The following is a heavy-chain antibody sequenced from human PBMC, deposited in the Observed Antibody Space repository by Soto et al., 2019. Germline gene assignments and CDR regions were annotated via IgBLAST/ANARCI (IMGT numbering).Heavy chain of an antibody. D-gene: IGHD3-9*01. V-gene: IGHV3-23*01. CDR1: GVTFSSYS. CDR3: PKYVKGYYDILTGYPEY. CDR2: ISGSGGST. Sequence: GGSLIVSCGAAGVTFSSYSMILVRPAPGKGLEWVSAISGSGGSTYYADSVKGRFTISRDNSKNTLYLQMNSLRAEDTAVYYWPKYVKGYYDILTGYPEYWGRGTLVTLSS. J-gene: IGHJ4*02.